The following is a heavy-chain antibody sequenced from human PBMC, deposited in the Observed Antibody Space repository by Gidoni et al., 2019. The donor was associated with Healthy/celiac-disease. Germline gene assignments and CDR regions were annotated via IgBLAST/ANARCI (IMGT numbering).Heavy chain of an antibody. Sequence: QVQLQESGPGLVKPSQTLSLTCTVSGGSISSGSYYWSWIRQPAGKGLEWIGRIYTSGSTNYNPSLKSRVTISVDTSKNQFSLKLSSVTAADTAVYYCAREWGGLQEKRKEGEDAFDIWGQGTMVTVSS. J-gene: IGHJ3*02. CDR1: GGSISSGSYY. CDR2: IYTSGST. V-gene: IGHV4-61*02. D-gene: IGHD4-4*01. CDR3: AREWGGLQEKRKEGEDAFDI.